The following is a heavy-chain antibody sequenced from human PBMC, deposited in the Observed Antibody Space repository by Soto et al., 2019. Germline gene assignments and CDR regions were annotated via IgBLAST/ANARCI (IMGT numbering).Heavy chain of an antibody. CDR3: VQTTGWPGFDF. CDR2: IHYSGNT. D-gene: IGHD6-19*01. CDR1: DGSISSSSYH. Sequence: SETLSLTCTVSDGSISSSSYHWGWIRQPPGKGLEWIGSIHYSGNTYYNPSLKSRVSMSVDTSKNQFSLNLSSVTAADTAIYCCVQTTGWPGFDFWGQGILVTVSS. V-gene: IGHV4-39*01. J-gene: IGHJ4*02.